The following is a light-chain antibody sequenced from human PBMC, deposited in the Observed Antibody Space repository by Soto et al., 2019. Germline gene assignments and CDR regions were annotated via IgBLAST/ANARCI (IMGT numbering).Light chain of an antibody. Sequence: QSVLTQPPSVSAAPGQKVTISCSGSSSNIGSNFVSWYQQVPGTAPKLLIYDNNNRPSGIPDRFSGSKSGTSATLGIAGLQTGDEADYYCGTWDSSLSAGVFGGGTKLTVL. CDR2: DNN. CDR1: SSNIGSNF. V-gene: IGLV1-51*01. CDR3: GTWDSSLSAGV. J-gene: IGLJ3*02.